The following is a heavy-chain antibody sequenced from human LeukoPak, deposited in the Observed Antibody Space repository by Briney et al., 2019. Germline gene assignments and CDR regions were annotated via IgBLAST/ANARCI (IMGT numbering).Heavy chain of an antibody. CDR2: ISSSSSYI. Sequence: GGSLRLSCAASGFTFSSYSMNWVRQAPGKGLEWVSSISSSSSYIYYADSVKGRFTISRDNSKNTLYLQMNSLRAEDTAVYYCARDPRGSSGWYSFDYWGQGTLVTVSS. D-gene: IGHD6-19*01. V-gene: IGHV3-21*01. CDR3: ARDPRGSSGWYSFDY. CDR1: GFTFSSYS. J-gene: IGHJ4*02.